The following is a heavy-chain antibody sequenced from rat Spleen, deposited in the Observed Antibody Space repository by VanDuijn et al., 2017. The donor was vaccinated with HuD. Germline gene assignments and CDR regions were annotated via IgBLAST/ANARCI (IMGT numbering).Heavy chain of an antibody. CDR1: GFTFSNYH. V-gene: IGHV5-25*01. CDR2: ISSGGGGT. Sequence: EVQLVESGGGLVQPGRSMKLSCAASGFTFSNYHMAWVRQAPKKGLEWVASISSGGGGTYYRESVKGRFTNSRDNSKSTLFLQMDSLRSEDTATYYCARHGYDGSYYYWDYWGQGVMVTVSS. D-gene: IGHD1-12*02. CDR3: ARHGYDGSYYYWDY. J-gene: IGHJ2*01.